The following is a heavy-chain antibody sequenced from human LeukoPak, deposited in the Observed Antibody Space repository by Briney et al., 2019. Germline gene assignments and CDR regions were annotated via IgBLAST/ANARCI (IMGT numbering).Heavy chain of an antibody. V-gene: IGHV3-7*01. CDR2: IKQDGSEK. Sequence: GGSLRLSCAASGFTFSSYWMSWVRQAPGKGLEWVANIKQDGSEKYYVDSVKGRFTISRDDAKNSLYLQMNSLRAEDTAVYYCAKESGSSSSLGYWGQGTLVTVSS. D-gene: IGHD6-6*01. CDR1: GFTFSSYW. CDR3: AKESGSSSSLGY. J-gene: IGHJ4*02.